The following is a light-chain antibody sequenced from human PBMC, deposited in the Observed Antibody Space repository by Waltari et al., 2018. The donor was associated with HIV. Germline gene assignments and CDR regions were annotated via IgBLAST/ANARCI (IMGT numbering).Light chain of an antibody. CDR3: ASYTTSGSVV. J-gene: IGLJ2*01. CDR2: DVT. CDR1: SSDIGGNDY. V-gene: IGLV2-14*03. Sequence: QSALTQPASVSGSPGQSVAISCTGTSSDIGGNDYVSWYQQHPGRVPRLIIFDVTKRPSVVPDRFSGSKSGNTASLTISGLQAEDEADYHCASYTTSGSVVFGGGTRLTVL.